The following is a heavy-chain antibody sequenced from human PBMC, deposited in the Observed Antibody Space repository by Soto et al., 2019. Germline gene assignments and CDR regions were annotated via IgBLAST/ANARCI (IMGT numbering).Heavy chain of an antibody. CDR2: IYYSGST. CDR1: GGSISSSSYY. CDR3: ARHCSSTSCYVTFDY. J-gene: IGHJ4*02. D-gene: IGHD2-2*01. Sequence: SETLSLTCTVSGGSISSSSYYWGWIRQPPGKGLEWIGGIYYSGSTYYNPSLKSRVTISVDTSKNQFSLKLSSVTAADTAVYYCARHCSSTSCYVTFDYWGQGTLVTVSS. V-gene: IGHV4-39*01.